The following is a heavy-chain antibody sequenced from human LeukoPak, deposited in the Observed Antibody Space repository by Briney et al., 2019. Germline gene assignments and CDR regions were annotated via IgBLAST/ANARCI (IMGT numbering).Heavy chain of an antibody. Sequence: PSETLSLTCTVSGGSISSGDYYRSWIRQPPGKGLEWIGYIYYSGSTYYNPSLKSRVTISVDTSKNQFSLKLSSVTAADTAVYYCARLGRSRSFDIWGQGTMVTVSS. D-gene: IGHD1-14*01. CDR2: IYYSGST. J-gene: IGHJ3*02. CDR3: ARLGRSRSFDI. V-gene: IGHV4-30-4*01. CDR1: GGSISSGDYY.